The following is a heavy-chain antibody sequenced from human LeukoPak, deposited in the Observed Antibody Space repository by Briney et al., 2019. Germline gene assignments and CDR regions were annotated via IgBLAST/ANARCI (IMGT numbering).Heavy chain of an antibody. D-gene: IGHD2-15*01. CDR3: AKDPAGGYCSGGSCYSWSFDY. Sequence: PGGSLRLSCAASGFTFTSYSMNWVRQAPGKGLEWVSTISGGGGSTYYADSVKGRFTISRDNSKNTLYLQMNSLRAEDTAVYYCAKDPAGGYCSGGSCYSWSFDYWGQGTLVTVSS. CDR1: GFTFTSYS. V-gene: IGHV3-23*01. J-gene: IGHJ4*02. CDR2: ISGGGGST.